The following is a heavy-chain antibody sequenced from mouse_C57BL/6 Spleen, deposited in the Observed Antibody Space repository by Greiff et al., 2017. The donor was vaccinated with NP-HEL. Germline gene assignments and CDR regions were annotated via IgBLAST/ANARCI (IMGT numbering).Heavy chain of an antibody. CDR3: ARRRAYGNHWYFDV. CDR2: IDPSDSYT. D-gene: IGHD2-1*01. J-gene: IGHJ1*03. Sequence: QVQLQQSGAELVRPGPSVKLSCKASGYTFTSYWMHWVKQRPGQGLEWIGVIDPSDSYTNYNQKFKGKATLTVDTSSSSAFMQLSSLTSEDSAVYYCARRRAYGNHWYFDVWGTGTTVTVSS. V-gene: IGHV1-59*01. CDR1: GYTFTSYW.